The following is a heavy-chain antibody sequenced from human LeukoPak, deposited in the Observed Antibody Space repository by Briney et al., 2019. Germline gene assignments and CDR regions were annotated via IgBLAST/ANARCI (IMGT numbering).Heavy chain of an antibody. J-gene: IGHJ4*02. CDR1: GFTFSSHA. Sequence: GGSLRLSCSASGFTFSSHAMYWVRQAPGKGLEYVSGITSDGGNTYYRDSVKGRFTISRDNSKNTLYLQMSSLRTEDTSLYFCVRRAVAENFFDYWSQGTLVTVSS. CDR2: ITSDGGNT. CDR3: VRRAVAENFFDY. D-gene: IGHD6-19*01. V-gene: IGHV3-64D*06.